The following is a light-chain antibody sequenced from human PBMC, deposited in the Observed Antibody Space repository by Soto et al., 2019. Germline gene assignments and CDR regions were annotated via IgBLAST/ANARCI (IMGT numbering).Light chain of an antibody. CDR1: QSINGNF. Sequence: EIVLTQSPGTLSLSPGERATLSCRASQSINGNFLVWYQQKLGQAPRLLIFAASSRATGIPDRFSGSGSGTDFTLTISRLDPEDFAVYYCQQNSTSRSWTVGQGTKVDNK. CDR3: QQNSTSRSWT. J-gene: IGKJ1*01. CDR2: AAS. V-gene: IGKV3-20*01.